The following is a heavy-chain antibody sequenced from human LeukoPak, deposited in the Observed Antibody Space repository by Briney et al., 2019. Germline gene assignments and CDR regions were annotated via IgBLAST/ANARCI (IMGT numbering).Heavy chain of an antibody. Sequence: PGGSLRLSCAVSGFTFSSYWMHLVRQAPGKGLVWVSRIDRDGSRINYADSVKGRFTISRDNGKNTLFLQMNSLRAEDAAVYYCVRGNDYGGPHYWGQGTLVTVST. CDR2: IDRDGSRI. CDR3: VRGNDYGGPHY. CDR1: GFTFSSYW. D-gene: IGHD4-23*01. V-gene: IGHV3-74*01. J-gene: IGHJ4*02.